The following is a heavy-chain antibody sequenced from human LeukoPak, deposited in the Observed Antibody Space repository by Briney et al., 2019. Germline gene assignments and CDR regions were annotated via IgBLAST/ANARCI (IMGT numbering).Heavy chain of an antibody. D-gene: IGHD3-22*01. Sequence: ASVKVSCKASGYTFTSYYMHWVRQPPGQGLEWMGIINPSGGSTSYAQKFQGRVTMTRDTSTSTVYMELSSLRSEDTAVYYCARSGLTYYYDSSVMDVWGQGTTVTASS. CDR3: ARSGLTYYYDSSVMDV. CDR1: GYTFTSYY. CDR2: INPSGGST. J-gene: IGHJ6*02. V-gene: IGHV1-46*01.